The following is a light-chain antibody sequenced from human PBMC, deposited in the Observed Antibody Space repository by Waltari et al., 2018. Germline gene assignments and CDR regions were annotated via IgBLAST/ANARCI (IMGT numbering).Light chain of an antibody. Sequence: QSVLTQPPSASGTPGQRVTISCSGSSSDIGPNTVSWYQQVPGTAPKLLIYTDARGPSGVPARFSGSKSGTSASLAINGLQSEDEAYYYCAAWHDSLNGWVFGGGTKLTVL. J-gene: IGLJ3*02. CDR3: AAWHDSLNGWV. CDR1: SSDIGPNT. CDR2: TDA. V-gene: IGLV1-44*01.